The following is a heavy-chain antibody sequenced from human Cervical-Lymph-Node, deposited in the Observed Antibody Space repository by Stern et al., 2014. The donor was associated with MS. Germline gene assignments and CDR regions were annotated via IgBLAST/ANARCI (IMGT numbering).Heavy chain of an antibody. CDR1: GFSLSTRGVG. D-gene: IGHD1/OR15-1a*01. CDR3: AHREKNEQIFDY. V-gene: IGHV2-5*01. CDR2: IYWNDDK. J-gene: IGHJ4*02. Sequence: QVTLKESGPTLVNPTQTLTLTCTFSGFSLSTRGVGVGWIRQPPGKALEWIALIYWNDDKRYSPSLNSRLTITEDTSKNQVVLTMTNMDPVDTATYYCAHREKNEQIFDYWGQGTLVTVSS.